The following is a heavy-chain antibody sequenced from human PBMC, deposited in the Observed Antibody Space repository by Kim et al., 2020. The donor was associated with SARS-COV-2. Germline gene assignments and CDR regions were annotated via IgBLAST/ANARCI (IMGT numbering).Heavy chain of an antibody. CDR3: ARGGVIA. J-gene: IGHJ5*02. V-gene: IGHV3-7*04. D-gene: IGHD2-21*01. Sequence: GSDKYYVDSVKGRLSISRDNAKNSLYLQMNSLRAEDTAVYYCARGGVIAWGQGTLVTVSS. CDR2: GSDK.